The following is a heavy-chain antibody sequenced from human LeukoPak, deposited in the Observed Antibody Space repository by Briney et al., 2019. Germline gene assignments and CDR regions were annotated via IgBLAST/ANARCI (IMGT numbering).Heavy chain of an antibody. CDR2: INWNGGST. CDR3: ARVRDSSGYLNAFDY. V-gene: IGHV3-20*03. CDR1: GFTFSSYW. Sequence: GGSLRLSSAASGFTFSSYWMSWVRQAPGKGLEWVSGINWNGGSTGYADSVKGRFTISRDNAKNSLYPQMNSLRAEDTALYYCARVRDSSGYLNAFDYWGQGTLVTVSS. J-gene: IGHJ4*02. D-gene: IGHD3-22*01.